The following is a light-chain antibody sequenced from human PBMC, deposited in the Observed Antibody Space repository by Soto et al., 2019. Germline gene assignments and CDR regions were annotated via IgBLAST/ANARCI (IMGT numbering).Light chain of an antibody. CDR2: KAS. J-gene: IGKJ1*01. V-gene: IGKV1-5*03. CDR1: QTSSSW. Sequence: DIQMTQSPSTLSGSVGDRVTITCRASQTSSSWLAWYQQKPGKAPKLLIYKASTLKSGVPSRFSDSGSGTGFTLTISSLQPDDFATYYCQHYNSYSEAFGQGTKVDIK. CDR3: QHYNSYSEA.